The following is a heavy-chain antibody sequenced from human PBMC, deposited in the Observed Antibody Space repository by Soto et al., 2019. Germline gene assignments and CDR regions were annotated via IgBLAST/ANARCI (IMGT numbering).Heavy chain of an antibody. CDR3: ARLYGYCIRNSCHGHYAMDV. V-gene: IGHV4-39*01. Sequence: SETLSLTCTVSSDSVSSSGYTWGWIRQPPGKGPEWIGSIYSSGSTYYNPSLNSRVTVSVDTSKNQFSLKVTSVTAADTAVYYCARLYGYCIRNSCHGHYAMDVWGQGTTVTVSS. J-gene: IGHJ6*02. CDR2: IYSSGST. CDR1: SDSVSSSGYT. D-gene: IGHD2-2*01.